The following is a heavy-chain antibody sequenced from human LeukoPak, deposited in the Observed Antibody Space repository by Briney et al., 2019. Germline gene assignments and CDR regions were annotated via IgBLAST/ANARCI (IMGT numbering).Heavy chain of an antibody. J-gene: IGHJ3*01. CDR3: ARMGVSYYYDSSTYYPTAFDV. V-gene: IGHV4-38-2*01. Sequence: SETLSLTCAVSGYSISSGYYWGWIRQSPGKGLEWIATIFHSGSIYYNPSLKSRVTLSVDTSKNLFSLRLNSVTAADTALYYCARMGVSYYYDSSTYYPTAFDVWGQGTMVSVSS. CDR2: IFHSGSI. D-gene: IGHD3-22*01. CDR1: GYSISSGYY.